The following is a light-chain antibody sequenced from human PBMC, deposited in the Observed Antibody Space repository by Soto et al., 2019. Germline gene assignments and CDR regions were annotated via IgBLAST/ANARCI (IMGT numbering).Light chain of an antibody. V-gene: IGLV6-57*04. CDR2: EDD. CDR3: QSYDSSNPVV. CDR1: SGSIASNY. J-gene: IGLJ2*01. Sequence: NFMLTQPHSVSESPGKTVTISCTRSSGSIASNYVQWYQQRPGSAPTTLIYEDDQTPSGVPDRFSGSIDRSSNSASLTISGLKTEDEADYYCQSYDSSNPVVFGGGTKLTVL.